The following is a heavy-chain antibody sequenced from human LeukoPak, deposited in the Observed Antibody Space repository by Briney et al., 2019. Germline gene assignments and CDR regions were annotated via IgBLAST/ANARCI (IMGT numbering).Heavy chain of an antibody. CDR3: AKGKRDIVVVVAATLPY. D-gene: IGHD2-15*01. V-gene: IGHV3-23*01. CDR2: ITGSGGST. CDR1: GFTFSSYA. J-gene: IGHJ4*02. Sequence: GGSLRLSCAASGFTFSSYAMTWVRQAPGKGLEWVSEITGSGGSTYYADSVKGRFTISRDNSKNTLYLQMNSLRAEDTAVYYCAKGKRDIVVVVAATLPYWGQGTLVTVSS.